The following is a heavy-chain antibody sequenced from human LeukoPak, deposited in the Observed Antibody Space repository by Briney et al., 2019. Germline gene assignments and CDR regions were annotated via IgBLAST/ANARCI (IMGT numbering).Heavy chain of an antibody. CDR3: AREFPRWIQLRDDAFDI. Sequence: GGSLRLSCAASGFTFKTYTMHWVRQAPGMGLEWVSSISSSSSYIYYADSVKGRFTISRDNAKNSLYLQMNSLRAEDTAVYYCAREFPRWIQLRDDAFDIWGQGTMVTVSS. CDR2: ISSSSSYI. J-gene: IGHJ3*02. CDR1: GFTFKTYT. V-gene: IGHV3-21*01. D-gene: IGHD5-18*01.